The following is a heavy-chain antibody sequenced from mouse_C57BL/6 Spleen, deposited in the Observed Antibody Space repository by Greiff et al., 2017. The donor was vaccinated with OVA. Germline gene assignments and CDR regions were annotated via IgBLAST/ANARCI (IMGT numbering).Heavy chain of an antibody. J-gene: IGHJ2*01. CDR2: IYPGDGDT. V-gene: IGHV1-82*01. CDR1: GYAFSSSW. Sequence: QVQLKQSGPELVKPGASVKISCKASGYAFSSSWMNWVKQRPGKGLEWIGRIYPGDGDTNYNGKFKGKATLTADKSSSTAYMQLSSLTSEDSAVYFCARTQLLRFDYWGQGTTLTVSS. CDR3: ARTQLLRFDY. D-gene: IGHD1-1*01.